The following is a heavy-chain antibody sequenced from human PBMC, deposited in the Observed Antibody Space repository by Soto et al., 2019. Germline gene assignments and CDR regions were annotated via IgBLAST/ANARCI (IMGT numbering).Heavy chain of an antibody. D-gene: IGHD2-15*01. Sequence: EVQLLESGGGLVQPGGSLRLSCAASGFTFSVYTMSWVRQAPGKGLEWVSGISGSGGSTFYADSVKGRFTISRDNSKNTLYLQVDSLRAEDKDVYHCETTTIPAVLVVPNSRPFVIWGQGTMVTLSS. CDR2: ISGSGGST. J-gene: IGHJ3*02. CDR3: ETTTIPAVLVVPNSRPFVI. V-gene: IGHV3-23*01. CDR1: GFTFSVYT.